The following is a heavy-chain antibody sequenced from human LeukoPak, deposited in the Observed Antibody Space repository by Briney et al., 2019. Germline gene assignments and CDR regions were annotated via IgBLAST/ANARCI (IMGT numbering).Heavy chain of an antibody. Sequence: GSLRLSCAASGFTFNSYVFHWVRQAPGKGLEWVAVVSRDGSSKTYADSVKGRFTISRDNSRNTLYLQMNSLRADDTSVYYCARRIVVPTAGFHDAFDVWGQGTMVTVSS. D-gene: IGHD2-2*01. CDR2: VSRDGSSK. V-gene: IGHV3-30-3*01. J-gene: IGHJ3*01. CDR1: GFTFNSYV. CDR3: ARRIVVPTAGFHDAFDV.